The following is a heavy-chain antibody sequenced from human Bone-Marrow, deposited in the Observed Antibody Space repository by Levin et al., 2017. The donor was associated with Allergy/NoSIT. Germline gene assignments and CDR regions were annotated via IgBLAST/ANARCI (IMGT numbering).Heavy chain of an antibody. V-gene: IGHV3-23*01. D-gene: IGHD6-19*01. CDR2: ISGGGGST. J-gene: IGHJ4*02. CDR3: AKVRSGYFYFDS. Sequence: QPGGSLRLSCAASGFTFHNFAMGWVRQAPGKGLEWVSGISGGGGSTYYADSVRGRFTVSRDNSKNTLSLQMSSLRVEDTAHYYCAKVRSGYFYFDSWGQATLVIVSS. CDR1: GFTFHNFA.